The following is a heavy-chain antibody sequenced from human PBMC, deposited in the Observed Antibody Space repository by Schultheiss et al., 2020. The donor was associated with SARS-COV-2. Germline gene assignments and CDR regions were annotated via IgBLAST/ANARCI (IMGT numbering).Heavy chain of an antibody. Sequence: GESLKISCAASGFTFSSYSMNWVRQAPGKGLEWVSSISSGGTTIYYVDSVKGRFTISRDNAKNSLYLQMNNLRVEDTAVYYCYVMVYAGPTPDDCWGPGTLVTVSS. CDR1: GFTFSSYS. CDR3: YVMVYAGPTPDDC. J-gene: IGHJ4*02. D-gene: IGHD2-8*01. V-gene: IGHV3-48*04. CDR2: ISSGGTTI.